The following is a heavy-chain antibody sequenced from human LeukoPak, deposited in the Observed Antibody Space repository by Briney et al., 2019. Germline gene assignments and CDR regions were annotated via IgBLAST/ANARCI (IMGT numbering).Heavy chain of an antibody. J-gene: IGHJ4*02. CDR3: ARDRSLQPGSFDY. D-gene: IGHD1-1*01. Sequence: TSETLSLTCTVSGDSVSRSSYYWTWIRQPPGKGLGWIGYIYYIGSTNYNPSLRSRLTMSVDTSKNQFSLRLSSVIAADTAVYYCARDRSLQPGSFDYWGQGTLVTVSS. CDR2: IYYIGST. V-gene: IGHV4-61*01. CDR1: GDSVSRSSYY.